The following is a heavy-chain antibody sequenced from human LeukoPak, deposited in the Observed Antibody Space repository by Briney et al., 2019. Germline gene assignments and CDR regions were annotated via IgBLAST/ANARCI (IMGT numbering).Heavy chain of an antibody. V-gene: IGHV4-59*06. Sequence: SETLSLTCTVSGGSISSYYWSWIRQHPGKGLEWIGYIYYSGSTYYNPSLKSRVTISVDTSKNQFSLKLSSVTAADTAVYYCARVSRTVTTSSFHPKFDYWGQGTLVTVSS. D-gene: IGHD4-11*01. CDR2: IYYSGST. J-gene: IGHJ4*02. CDR3: ARVSRTVTTSSFHPKFDY. CDR1: GGSISSYY.